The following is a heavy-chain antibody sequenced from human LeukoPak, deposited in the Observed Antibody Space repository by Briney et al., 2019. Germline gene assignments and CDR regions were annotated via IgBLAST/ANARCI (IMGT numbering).Heavy chain of an antibody. CDR3: ARVHRVIAARPGWFDP. J-gene: IGHJ5*02. Sequence: GGSLRLSCVASGLTFRSYAMSWVRQAPGKGLEWVSVIYSGGSTYYADSVKGRFTISRDNSKNTLYLQMNSLRAEDTAVYYCARVHRVIAARPGWFDPWGQGTLVTVSS. CDR2: IYSGGST. D-gene: IGHD6-6*01. V-gene: IGHV3-53*01. CDR1: GLTFRSYA.